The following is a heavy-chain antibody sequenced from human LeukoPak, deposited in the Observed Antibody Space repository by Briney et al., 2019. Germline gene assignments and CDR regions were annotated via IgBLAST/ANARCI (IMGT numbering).Heavy chain of an antibody. D-gene: IGHD3-9*01. CDR1: GYTFTGYY. J-gene: IGHJ3*02. Sequence: ASVKVSCKASGYTFTGYYMHWVPQAPGQGLEWIGRINPNSGGTNYAQKFQGRVTMTRDTSISTAYMELSRLRSDDTAVYYCASGLESKRHYDILTGQSMGINAFDIWGQGTMVTVSS. CDR3: ASGLESKRHYDILTGQSMGINAFDI. V-gene: IGHV1-2*06. CDR2: INPNSGGT.